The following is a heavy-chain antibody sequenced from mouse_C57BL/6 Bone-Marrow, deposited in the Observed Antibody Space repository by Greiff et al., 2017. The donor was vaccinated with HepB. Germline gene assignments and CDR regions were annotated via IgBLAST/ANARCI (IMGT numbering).Heavy chain of an antibody. V-gene: IGHV1-72*01. D-gene: IGHD2-1*01. CDR2: IDPNSGGT. CDR3: ARGGPIVTTKSCYFDY. J-gene: IGHJ2*01. CDR1: GYTFTSYW. Sequence: VQLQQPGAELVKPGASVKLSCKASGYTFTSYWMHWVKQRPGRGLEWIGRIDPNSGGTKYNEKFKSKATLTVDKPSITAYMPLSSLTSEDSAVYYCARGGPIVTTKSCYFDYWGQGTTLTVSS.